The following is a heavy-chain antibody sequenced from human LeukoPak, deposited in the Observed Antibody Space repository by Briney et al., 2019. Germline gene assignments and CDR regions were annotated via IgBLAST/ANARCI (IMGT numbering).Heavy chain of an antibody. CDR1: GYTFTSYD. D-gene: IGHD2-2*01. CDR3: ARGRYCSSTSCYRDYYYYGMEV. V-gene: IGHV1-8*01. J-gene: IGHJ6*02. CDR2: MNPNSGNT. Sequence: GASVNVSCKSSGYTFTSYDINRVRQATGQGLEWMGGMNPNSGNTGYAQKFQGRVTMTRNTSISTAYMELSSMRSEDTAVYYCARGRYCSSTSCYRDYYYYGMEVWGQGTTVTASS.